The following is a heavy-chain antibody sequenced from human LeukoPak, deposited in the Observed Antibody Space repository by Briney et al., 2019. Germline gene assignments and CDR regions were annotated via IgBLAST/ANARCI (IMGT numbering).Heavy chain of an antibody. V-gene: IGHV3-23*01. CDR3: AKDQVVPFDY. D-gene: IGHD2-2*01. CDR2: ITGGGDTT. CDR1: GFTFSSYA. J-gene: IGHJ4*02. Sequence: PGGSLRLSCAASGFTFSSYAMTWVRQAPGKGLEWVSAITGGGDTTYYADSVKGRFTISRDNSKNTLYLQMNSLRAEDTAVYFCAKDQVVPFDYWGQGTLVTVSS.